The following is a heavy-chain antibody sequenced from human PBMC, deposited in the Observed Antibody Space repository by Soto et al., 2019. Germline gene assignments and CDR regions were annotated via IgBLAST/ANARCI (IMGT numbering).Heavy chain of an antibody. CDR2: IYYSGST. J-gene: IGHJ3*02. V-gene: IGHV4-39*01. D-gene: IGHD5-12*01. CDR1: GGSISSSSYY. CDR3: ARPGGYDAARDAFDI. Sequence: SETLSLTCTVSGGSISSSSYYWGWIRQPPGKGLEWIGSIYYSGSTYYNPSLKSRVTISVDTSKNQFSLKLSSVTAADTAVYYCARPGGYDAARDAFDIWGQGTMVTVSS.